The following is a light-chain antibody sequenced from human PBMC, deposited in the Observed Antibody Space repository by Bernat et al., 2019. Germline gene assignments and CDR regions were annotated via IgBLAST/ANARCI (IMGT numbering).Light chain of an antibody. CDR1: QSVSSSN. Sequence: EIGLTQSPGTLSLSPGERATLSCRASQSVSSSNLAWYQQKPGQAPRLLIYGASTRATGIPDRFSGSGSGTDFTLSISRLEPEDFAVYYCQQYGRSPLSFGGGTKVELK. CDR3: QQYGRSPLS. V-gene: IGKV3-20*01. J-gene: IGKJ4*01. CDR2: GAS.